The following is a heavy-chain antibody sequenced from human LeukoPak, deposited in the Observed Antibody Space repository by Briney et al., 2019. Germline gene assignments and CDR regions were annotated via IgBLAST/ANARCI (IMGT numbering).Heavy chain of an antibody. D-gene: IGHD2-15*01. J-gene: IGHJ4*02. CDR3: ARDQTPFY. V-gene: IGHV3-7*01. Sequence: PGGSLRLSCAASGFTFSNYWMSWVRQAPGKGLEWVANIKEDGSAKYYVDSVKGRFTISRDNAKNSVYLQMNSLRDEDTAVYYCARDQTPFYWGQGSLVTVSS. CDR2: IKEDGSAK. CDR1: GFTFSNYW.